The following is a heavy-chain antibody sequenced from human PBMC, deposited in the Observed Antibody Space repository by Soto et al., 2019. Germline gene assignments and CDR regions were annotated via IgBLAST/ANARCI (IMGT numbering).Heavy chain of an antibody. J-gene: IGHJ3*02. V-gene: IGHV3-21*01. CDR1: GFTLSSYS. CDR3: ASVPLRAFDI. CDR2: ISSSSSYI. Sequence: PGGSLRLSCAASGFTLSSYSMNWVRQAPGKGLEWVSSISSSSSYIYYADSVKGRFTISRDNAKNSLYLQMNSLRAEDTAVYYCASVPLRAFDIWGQGTMVTVSS. D-gene: IGHD6-6*01.